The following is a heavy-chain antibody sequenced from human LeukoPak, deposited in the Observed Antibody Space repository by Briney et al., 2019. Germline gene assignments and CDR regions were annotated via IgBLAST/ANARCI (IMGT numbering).Heavy chain of an antibody. V-gene: IGHV3-7*03. CDR2: IRHDGSTK. D-gene: IGHD6-13*01. Sequence: GGSLRLSCTASGFPFYSYWMTWVRQTPRKGLEWVANIRHDGSTKYYVDSVKGRFTISRDNAMNSLYLQMDSLRVEDTAIYYCARSVPYGTTWYGRSDCWGQGTQVTVSS. J-gene: IGHJ4*02. CDR1: GFPFYSYW. CDR3: ARSVPYGTTWYGRSDC.